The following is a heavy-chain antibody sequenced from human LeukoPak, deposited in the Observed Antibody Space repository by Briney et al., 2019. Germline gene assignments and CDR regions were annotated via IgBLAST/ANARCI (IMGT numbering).Heavy chain of an antibody. Sequence: PSETLSLTCAVSGDSVSSYYWSWIRQPPGKGLEWIGYIYYSGSTNYNPSLKSRVTISVDTSKNQFSLKLSSVTAADTAVYYCAGGETYDYVWGSYRYDHWGQGTLVTVSS. CDR3: AGGETYDYVWGSYRYDH. J-gene: IGHJ4*02. D-gene: IGHD3-16*02. CDR1: GDSVSSYY. CDR2: IYYSGST. V-gene: IGHV4-59*08.